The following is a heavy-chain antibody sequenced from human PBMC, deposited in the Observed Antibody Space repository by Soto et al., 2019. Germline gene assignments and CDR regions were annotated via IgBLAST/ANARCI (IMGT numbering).Heavy chain of an antibody. CDR1: GYSFTSYW. CDR3: ARIVLVPAARKHYSYYYGMDV. CDR2: IDPSDSYT. Sequence: GESVKISCXGSGYSFTSYWISWVRQMPGKGLEWMGRIDPSDSYTNYSPSFQGHVTISADKSISTAYLQWSSLKASDNAMYYCARIVLVPAARKHYSYYYGMDVWGQGTTVTVSS. J-gene: IGHJ6*02. V-gene: IGHV5-10-1*01. D-gene: IGHD2-2*01.